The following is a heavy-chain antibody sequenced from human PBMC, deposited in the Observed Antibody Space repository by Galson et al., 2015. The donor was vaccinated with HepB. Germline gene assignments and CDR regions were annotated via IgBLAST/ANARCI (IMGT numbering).Heavy chain of an antibody. Sequence: SLRLSCAASGFTFSDYYMSWIRQAPGKGLEWVSYISSSSSYTNYADSVKGRFTISRDNAKNSLYLQMNSLRAEDTAVYYCARDGVYPSTGTTIYYYYGMDVWGQGTTVTVSS. J-gene: IGHJ6*02. D-gene: IGHD1-7*01. CDR1: GFTFSDYY. CDR2: ISSSSSYT. V-gene: IGHV3-11*06. CDR3: ARDGVYPSTGTTIYYYYGMDV.